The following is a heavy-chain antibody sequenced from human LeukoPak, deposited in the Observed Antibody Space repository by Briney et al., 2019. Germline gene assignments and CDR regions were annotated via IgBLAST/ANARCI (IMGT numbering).Heavy chain of an antibody. V-gene: IGHV3-21*01. J-gene: IGHJ4*02. CDR2: ISSSSSYI. D-gene: IGHD4-23*01. CDR3: ARDLSRNYGGNLRPFDY. CDR1: GFTFSSYS. Sequence: GGSLRLSCAASGFTFSSYSMNWVRQAPGKGLEWVSSISSSSSYIYYADSVKGRFAISRDNAKNSLYLQMNSLRAEDTAVYYCARDLSRNYGGNLRPFDYWGQGTLVTVSS.